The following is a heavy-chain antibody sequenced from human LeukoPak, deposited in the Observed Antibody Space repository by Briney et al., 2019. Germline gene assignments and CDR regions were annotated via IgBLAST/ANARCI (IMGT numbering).Heavy chain of an antibody. D-gene: IGHD5-24*01. J-gene: IGHJ6*03. Sequence: SETLSLTCAVFGGSFSGYYWSWIRQPPGKGLEWIGEINQSGITNYNPSLKSRITISVDMSKNQFSLKLSAVTAADTAVYYCARGIERWQQSYYFYYYMDVWGKGTTVPVSS. CDR3: ARGIERWQQSYYFYYYMDV. CDR2: INQSGIT. V-gene: IGHV4-34*01. CDR1: GGSFSGYY.